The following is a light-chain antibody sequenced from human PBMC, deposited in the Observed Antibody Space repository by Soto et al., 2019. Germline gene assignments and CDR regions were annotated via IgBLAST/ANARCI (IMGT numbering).Light chain of an antibody. CDR2: AAS. Sequence: DIQMTQSPSSLSASVGDRVTITCRASQSISTYLNWYQQKPGKAPNLLIYAASSLQSGVPSRFSGSGYGTEFTRTMSSLQPEDFATYYCQQSYSSLMYTFGQGTKLEIK. V-gene: IGKV1-39*01. CDR3: QQSYSSLMYT. CDR1: QSISTY. J-gene: IGKJ2*01.